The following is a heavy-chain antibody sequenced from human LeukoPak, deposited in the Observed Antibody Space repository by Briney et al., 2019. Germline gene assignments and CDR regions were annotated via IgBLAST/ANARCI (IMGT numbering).Heavy chain of an antibody. V-gene: IGHV3-30*18. CDR1: GFTFSSYG. CDR2: ISYDGSNK. D-gene: IGHD6-13*01. Sequence: SGGSLRLSCAATGFTFSSYGMHWVRQAPGKGLEWVAFISYDGSNKYYADSVKGRFTISRDNSKNTLYLQMNSLRAEDTAVYYCAKDLRSSSWYYYYYYGMDVWGQGTTVTVSS. J-gene: IGHJ6*02. CDR3: AKDLRSSSWYYYYYYGMDV.